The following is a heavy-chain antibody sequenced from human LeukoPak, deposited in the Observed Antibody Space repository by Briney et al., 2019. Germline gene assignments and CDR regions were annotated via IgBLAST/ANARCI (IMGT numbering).Heavy chain of an antibody. D-gene: IGHD6-13*01. CDR3: ARVSIAAAGTLDY. CDR1: GGTFSSYA. Sequence: GASVRVSCKASGGTFSSYAISWVRQAPGQGLEWMGGIIPIFGTANYAQKFQGRVTITTAESTSTAYMELSSLRSEDTAVYYCARVSIAAAGTLDYWGQGTLVTVSS. J-gene: IGHJ4*02. V-gene: IGHV1-69*05. CDR2: IIPIFGTA.